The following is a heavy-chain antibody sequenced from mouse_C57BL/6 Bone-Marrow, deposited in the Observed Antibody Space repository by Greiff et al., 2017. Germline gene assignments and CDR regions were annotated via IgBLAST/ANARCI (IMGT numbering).Heavy chain of an antibody. CDR1: GYTFTSYW. Sequence: QVQLQQPGAELVRPGSSVKLSCKASGYTFTSYWMDWVKQRPGQGLEWIGNIYPSDSETHYNQKFKEQDTLTVDKSSSTAYMQLSNLTSEDSAVYYCARGGDSSGFYYFDDWGQGTTLTVSS. V-gene: IGHV1-61*01. J-gene: IGHJ2*01. CDR2: IYPSDSET. CDR3: ARGGDSSGFYYFDD. D-gene: IGHD3-2*02.